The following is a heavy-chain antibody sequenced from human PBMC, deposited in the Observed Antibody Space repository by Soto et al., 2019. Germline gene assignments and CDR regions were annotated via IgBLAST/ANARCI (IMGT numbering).Heavy chain of an antibody. CDR3: ARGGRRSPGMDV. CDR1: GGSISSGGYY. V-gene: IGHV4-31*03. J-gene: IGHJ6*02. Sequence: QVQLQESGPGLVKPSQTLSLTCTVSGGSISSGGYYWSWIRQHPGKGLEWIGYIYYSGSTYYNPSLTSRVTISVDTSKNQLSLKLSSVTAADTAVYYCARGGRRSPGMDVWGQGTTVTVSS. CDR2: IYYSGST.